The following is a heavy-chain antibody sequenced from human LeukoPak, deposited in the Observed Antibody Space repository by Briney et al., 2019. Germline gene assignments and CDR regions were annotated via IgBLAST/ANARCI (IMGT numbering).Heavy chain of an antibody. V-gene: IGHV3-30*03. Sequence: GRSLTLSCARSGFTFSSYGMHWVRQAPGKGLEWVAVISYDGSNKYYADSVKGRFTISRDNSKNTLYLQMNSLRAEDTAVYYCAGQYSSGWYDVGNYYYGMDVWGQGTTVTVSS. J-gene: IGHJ6*02. CDR2: ISYDGSNK. CDR3: AGQYSSGWYDVGNYYYGMDV. CDR1: GFTFSSYG. D-gene: IGHD6-19*01.